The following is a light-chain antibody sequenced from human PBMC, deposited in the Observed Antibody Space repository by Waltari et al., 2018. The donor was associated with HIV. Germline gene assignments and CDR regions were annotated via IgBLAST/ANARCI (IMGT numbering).Light chain of an antibody. CDR2: GNK. CDR3: QSYDITLSASVV. Sequence: QSVLTQPPSVSGAPGQRVPISCTASTSNIRADYDVHRYQQIPGTAPKLLISGNKNRPSGVPDRFSASKSGTSASLTITGLQAEDEADYFCQSYDITLSASVVFGGGTKLTVL. V-gene: IGLV1-40*01. CDR1: TSNIRADYD. J-gene: IGLJ2*01.